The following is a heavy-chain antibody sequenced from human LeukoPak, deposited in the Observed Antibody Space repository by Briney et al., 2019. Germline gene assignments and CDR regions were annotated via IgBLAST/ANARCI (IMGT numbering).Heavy chain of an antibody. CDR1: GFTFSSYA. V-gene: IGHV3-23*01. Sequence: GRSLRLSCAASGFTFSSYAMSWVREAPGKGLEWVSSISGSGGSTYYADSVKGRFTISRDNSKNTLYLQMNSLRAEDTAVYYCAKDHGVVPAADEYFQHWGQGTLVTVSS. J-gene: IGHJ1*01. D-gene: IGHD2-2*01. CDR2: ISGSGGST. CDR3: AKDHGVVPAADEYFQH.